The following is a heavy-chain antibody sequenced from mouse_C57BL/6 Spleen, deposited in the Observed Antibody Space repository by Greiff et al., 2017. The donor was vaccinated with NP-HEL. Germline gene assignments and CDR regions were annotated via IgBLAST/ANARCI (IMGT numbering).Heavy chain of an antibody. J-gene: IGHJ3*01. D-gene: IGHD3-3*01. CDR1: GYSITSGYD. CDR2: ISYSGST. Sequence: DVQLQESGPGMVKPSQSLSLTCTVTGYSITSGYDWHWIRHFPGNKLEWMGYISYSGSTNYNPSLKSRISITHDTSKNHFFLKLNSVTTEDTATYYCARGGDRRGWFAYWGQGTLVTVSA. V-gene: IGHV3-1*01. CDR3: ARGGDRRGWFAY.